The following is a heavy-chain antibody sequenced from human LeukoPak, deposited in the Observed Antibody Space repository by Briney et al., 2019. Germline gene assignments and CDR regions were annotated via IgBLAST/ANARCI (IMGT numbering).Heavy chain of an antibody. CDR3: ARVTSGSYYDY. Sequence: SETLSLTCAVSGGSISSYYWSWIRQPPGKGLEWIGYIYYSGSTNYNPSLKSRVTISVDTSKNQFSLKLSSVTAADTAVYYCARVTSGSYYDYWGQGTLVTVSS. D-gene: IGHD1-26*01. CDR2: IYYSGST. V-gene: IGHV4-59*12. J-gene: IGHJ4*02. CDR1: GGSISSYY.